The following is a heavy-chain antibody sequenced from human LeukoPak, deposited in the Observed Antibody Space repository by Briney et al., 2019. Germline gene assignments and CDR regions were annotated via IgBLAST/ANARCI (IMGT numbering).Heavy chain of an antibody. D-gene: IGHD5-12*01. J-gene: IGHJ5*02. V-gene: IGHV4-39*07. CDR3: ARVRWLRFPDPNWFDP. CDR2: IYYSGST. CDR1: GGSISSSSYY. Sequence: SETLSLTCTVSGGSISSSSYYWGWIRQPPGKGLEWIGSIYYSGSTYYNPSLKSRVTISVDTSKNQFSLKLSSVTAADTAVYYCARVRWLRFPDPNWFDPWGQGTLVTVSS.